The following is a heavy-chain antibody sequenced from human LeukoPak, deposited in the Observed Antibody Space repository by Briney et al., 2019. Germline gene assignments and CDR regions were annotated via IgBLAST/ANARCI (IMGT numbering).Heavy chain of an antibody. CDR1: GGSISSYY. CDR3: ARGYGSGRGAPYYFDY. D-gene: IGHD3-10*01. J-gene: IGHJ4*02. V-gene: IGHV4-59*01. Sequence: SETLSLTCTVSGGSISSYYWSWIRQPPGKGLEWIGYIYYSGSTNYNPSLKSRVTISVDTSKNQFSLKLSSVTAADTAVYYCARGYGSGRGAPYYFDYWGQGTLVTVSS. CDR2: IYYSGST.